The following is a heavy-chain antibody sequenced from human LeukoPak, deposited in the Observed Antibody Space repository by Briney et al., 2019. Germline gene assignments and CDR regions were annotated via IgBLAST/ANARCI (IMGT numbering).Heavy chain of an antibody. D-gene: IGHD3-3*01. J-gene: IGHJ4*02. CDR3: AKDLSKELLYRRGKYYFDY. Sequence: GGSLRLSCAASGFTFSSYGMHWVRQAPGKGLEWVAFIRYDGSNKYYADSVKGRFTISRDNSKNTLYLQMNSLRAEDTAVYYCAKDLSKELLYRRGKYYFDYWGQGTLVTVSS. CDR1: GFTFSSYG. CDR2: IRYDGSNK. V-gene: IGHV3-30*02.